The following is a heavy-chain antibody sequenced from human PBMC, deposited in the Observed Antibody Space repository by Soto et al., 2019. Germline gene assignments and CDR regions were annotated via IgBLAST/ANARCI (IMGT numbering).Heavy chain of an antibody. D-gene: IGHD3-10*01. V-gene: IGHV1-3*01. Sequence: QVQLVQSGAEVKKPGASVKVSCKASGYTFTRYAMHWVRQDPGQRLEWMGWIKAGNGNTKYSQKFQGRVTITRDTSASTAHMELSSLRSEDTAVHYCARGGEFPLDYWGQGTLVTVSS. J-gene: IGHJ4*02. CDR2: IKAGNGNT. CDR1: GYTFTRYA. CDR3: ARGGEFPLDY.